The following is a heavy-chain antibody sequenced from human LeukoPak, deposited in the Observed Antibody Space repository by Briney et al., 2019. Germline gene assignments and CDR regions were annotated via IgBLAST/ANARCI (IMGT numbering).Heavy chain of an antibody. J-gene: IGHJ4*02. CDR3: ARESLYYDILTGYFDY. D-gene: IGHD3-9*01. CDR2: INPNSGGT. CDR1: GYTFTGYY. Sequence: ASVKVSCEASGYTFTGYYMHWVRQAPGQGLEWMGWINPNSGGTNYAQKFQGRVTMTRDTSISTAYMELSRLRSDDTAVYYCARESLYYDILTGYFDYWGQGTLVTVSS. V-gene: IGHV1-2*02.